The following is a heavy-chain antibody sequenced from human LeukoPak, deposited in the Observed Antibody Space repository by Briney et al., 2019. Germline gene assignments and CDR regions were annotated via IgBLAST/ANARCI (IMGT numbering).Heavy chain of an antibody. CDR2: ISGSGGST. V-gene: IGHV3-23*01. CDR1: GFTFSSYA. Sequence: GGSLRLSCAASGFTFSSYAMSWVRQAPGKGLEWVSAISGSGGSTYYADSVKGRFTTSRDNSKNTLYLQMNSLRAEDTAVYYCAKEWRWLQSGNYFDYWGQGTLVTVSS. D-gene: IGHD5-24*01. J-gene: IGHJ4*02. CDR3: AKEWRWLQSGNYFDY.